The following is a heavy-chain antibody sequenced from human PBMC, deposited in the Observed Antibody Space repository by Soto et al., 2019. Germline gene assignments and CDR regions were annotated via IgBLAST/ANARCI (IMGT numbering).Heavy chain of an antibody. D-gene: IGHD5-18*01. V-gene: IGHV4-30-4*08. CDR2: IYYSGST. Sequence: SETLSLTCTVSGGSISSGGYYWSWIRQHPGKGLEWIGYIYYSGSTYYNPSLKSRVTISVDTSKNQFSLKVSSVTAADTAVYYCASPLLQLRPQYHYGMDVWGQGTTVTFSS. CDR1: GGSISSGGYY. J-gene: IGHJ6*02. CDR3: ASPLLQLRPQYHYGMDV.